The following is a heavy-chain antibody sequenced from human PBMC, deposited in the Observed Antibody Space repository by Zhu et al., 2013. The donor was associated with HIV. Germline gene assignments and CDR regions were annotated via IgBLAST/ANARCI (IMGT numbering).Heavy chain of an antibody. CDR2: IYPSGST. Sequence: EVQLVETGGGLIQPGGSLRLSCAVSGFIVSGNHMNWVRQAPGKGLEWVSVIYPSGSTYYADSVKGRFTISRDISKNTVYLQMNSLRTGDTAVYYCATASRTVTTPYGYYYYFMDVWGKGTTVTVSS. J-gene: IGHJ6*03. CDR3: ATASRTVTTPYGYYYYFMDV. CDR1: GFIVSGNH. D-gene: IGHD4-17*01. V-gene: IGHV3-53*02.